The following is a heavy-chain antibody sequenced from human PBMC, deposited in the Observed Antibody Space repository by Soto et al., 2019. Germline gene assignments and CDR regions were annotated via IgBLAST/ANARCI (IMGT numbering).Heavy chain of an antibody. J-gene: IGHJ5*02. CDR2: INPSGGST. CDR3: ARDQSAGWFDP. Sequence: QVQLVQSGAEVKKPGASVKVSCKASGYTFTSYYMHWVRQAPGQGLEWMGIINPSGGSTSYAQKFQGRVTRTRDTSKSTVYMELSSLRSEDTAVYYCARDQSAGWFDPWGQGTLVTVSS. CDR1: GYTFTSYY. V-gene: IGHV1-46*01.